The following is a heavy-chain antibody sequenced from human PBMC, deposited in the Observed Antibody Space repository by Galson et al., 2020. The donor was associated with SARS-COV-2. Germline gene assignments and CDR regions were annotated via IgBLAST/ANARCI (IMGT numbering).Heavy chain of an antibody. CDR3: ARGIYCSSPTCYVGAFDN. Sequence: SETLSLTCTVSGDSISTYYWSWIRQPPGKGLEWIGYIHSSGITNYTPSLKSRVTISVDTSKSQFSLMLSSMAAADTAVYYCARGIYCSSPTCYVGAFDNWGQGSLVTVSS. J-gene: IGHJ4*02. CDR2: IHSSGIT. D-gene: IGHD2-2*01. V-gene: IGHV4-59*01. CDR1: GDSISTYY.